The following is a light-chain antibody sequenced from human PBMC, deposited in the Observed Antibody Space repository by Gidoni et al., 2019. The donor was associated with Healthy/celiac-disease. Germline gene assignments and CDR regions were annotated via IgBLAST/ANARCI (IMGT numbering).Light chain of an antibody. V-gene: IGKV3-20*01. CDR3: QQYDSSLWT. J-gene: IGKJ1*01. CDR2: GAS. Sequence: ETALSPSPGTLSLSLGERATLSCTASQSDSTSYLAWYKQKPGQAPRLLIYGASSRATGIPDRLSGGRCGTDFTLTISRLEPEDFAVYYCQQYDSSLWTFGQGTKVEIK. CDR1: QSDSTSY.